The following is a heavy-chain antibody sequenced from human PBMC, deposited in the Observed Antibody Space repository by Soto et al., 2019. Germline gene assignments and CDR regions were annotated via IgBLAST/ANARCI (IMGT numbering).Heavy chain of an antibody. Sequence: GGSLRLSCAASGFTFSSYEMNWVRQAPGKGLEWVSYISSSGSTIYYADSVKGRFTISRDNAKNSLYLQMNSLRAEDTAVYYCAKSPNSGYLKPHFDYWGQGTLVTVSS. D-gene: IGHD5-12*01. J-gene: IGHJ4*02. CDR1: GFTFSSYE. V-gene: IGHV3-48*03. CDR3: AKSPNSGYLKPHFDY. CDR2: ISSSGSTI.